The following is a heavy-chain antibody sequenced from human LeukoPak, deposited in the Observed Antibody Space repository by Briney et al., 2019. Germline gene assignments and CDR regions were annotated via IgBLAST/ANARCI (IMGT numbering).Heavy chain of an antibody. CDR1: GFTFYDYA. J-gene: IGHJ4*02. V-gene: IGHV3-9*01. CDR3: AKGLGRYFDWFPFGY. D-gene: IGHD3-9*01. CDR2: ISWNSGSI. Sequence: GGSLRLSCAASGFTFYDYAMHWVRHAPGKGLEWVSGISWNSGSIVYADSVKGRFTISRDNAKNSLYLQMNSLRAEDTALYYCAKGLGRYFDWFPFGYWGQGTLVTVSS.